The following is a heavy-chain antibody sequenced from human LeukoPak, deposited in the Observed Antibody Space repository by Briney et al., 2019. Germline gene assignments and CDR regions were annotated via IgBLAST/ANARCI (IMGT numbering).Heavy chain of an antibody. Sequence: ASVKVSCKASGCTFTNYYMHWVRQAPGQGLEWMGIINPSGGTTTYAHKFQDRVTMTRDTSTRIVYMELTSLRSEDTAVYYCARWGASGLALIYYYGMDVWGQGTTVTVSS. V-gene: IGHV1-46*01. CDR1: GCTFTNYY. CDR2: INPSGGTT. J-gene: IGHJ6*02. CDR3: ARWGASGLALIYYYGMDV. D-gene: IGHD3/OR15-3a*01.